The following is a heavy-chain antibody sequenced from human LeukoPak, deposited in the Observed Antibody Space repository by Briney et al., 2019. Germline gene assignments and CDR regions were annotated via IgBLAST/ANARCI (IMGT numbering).Heavy chain of an antibody. CDR2: MYTSGST. CDR3: ARETRSSLGACSSASCPTYFDV. V-gene: IGHV4-4*07. CDR1: GGSVSSYY. D-gene: IGHD2-2*01. J-gene: IGHJ2*01. Sequence: PSETLSLTCTVSGGSVSSYYWTWIRQPAGKGLEWIGRMYTSGSTNYNPSLKSRVSISVDESKNQFSLKLSSVTAADTAVYYCARETRSSLGACSSASCPTYFDVWGRGTLVTVSS.